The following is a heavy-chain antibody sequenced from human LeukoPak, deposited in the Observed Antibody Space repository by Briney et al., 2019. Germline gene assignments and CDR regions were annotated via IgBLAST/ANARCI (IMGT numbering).Heavy chain of an antibody. CDR1: GFTFSDYY. V-gene: IGHV3-11*01. CDR3: AQLGISSVNSFDY. J-gene: IGHJ4*02. Sequence: KAGGSLRLSCAASGFTFSDYYMSWIRQAPGKGLEWVSYISSSGSTIYYADSVKGRFTISRDNAKNSLYLQMNSLRAEDTAVYYCAQLGISSVNSFDYWGQGTLVTVSS. CDR2: ISSSGSTI. D-gene: IGHD7-27*01.